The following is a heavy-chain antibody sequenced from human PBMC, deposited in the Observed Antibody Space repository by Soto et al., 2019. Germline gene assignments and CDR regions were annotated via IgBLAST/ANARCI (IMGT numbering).Heavy chain of an antibody. Sequence: SETLSLTCTVSGGSISSGGYYWSWIRQHPGKGLEWIGYIYYSGSTYYNPSLKSRVTISVDTSKDQFSLKLSSVTAADTAGYYCAIAFRGDSRREFAFDIWGQGTMVTVSS. CDR3: AIAFRGDSRREFAFDI. V-gene: IGHV4-31*03. CDR1: GGSISSGGYY. CDR2: IYYSGST. D-gene: IGHD2-21*02. J-gene: IGHJ3*02.